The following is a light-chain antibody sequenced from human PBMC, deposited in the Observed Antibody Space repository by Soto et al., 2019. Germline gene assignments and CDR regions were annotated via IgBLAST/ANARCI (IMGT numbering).Light chain of an antibody. CDR1: QSVSSDY. V-gene: IGKV3-20*01. CDR3: QQYGSSPLT. Sequence: DIVLTQSPGTLSLSPGERATLSCRASQSVSSDYLAWCQQKPGQTPRLLIYGASSRATGIPDRFSGSGSGTDFTLTISRLEPEDLAVYDCQQYGSSPLTFGGGTKVEIK. CDR2: GAS. J-gene: IGKJ4*01.